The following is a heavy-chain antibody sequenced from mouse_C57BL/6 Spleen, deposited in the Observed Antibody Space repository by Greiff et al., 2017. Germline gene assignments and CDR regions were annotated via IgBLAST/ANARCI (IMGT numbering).Heavy chain of an antibody. CDR1: GFSLPSYG. CDR3: ARRGIYYGSSPHYYAMDY. Sequence: QVQLKQSGPGLVQPSQSLSITCTVSGFSLPSYGVHWVRQSPGKGLEWLGVIWSGGSTDYNAAFISRLSISKDNSKSQVFFKMNSLQADDTAIYYCARRGIYYGSSPHYYAMDYWGQGTSVTVSS. D-gene: IGHD1-1*01. J-gene: IGHJ4*01. CDR2: IWSGGST. V-gene: IGHV2-2*01.